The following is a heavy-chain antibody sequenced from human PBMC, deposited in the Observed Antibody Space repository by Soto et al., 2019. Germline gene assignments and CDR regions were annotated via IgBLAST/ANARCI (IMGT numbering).Heavy chain of an antibody. CDR3: ARHEGNGNVWPLDY. CDR2: IHYSGST. J-gene: IGHJ4*02. V-gene: IGHV4-39*01. Sequence: PSETLSLTCTVSGDSIGTTHSYWAWIRQSPGTGLEWIGNIHYSGSTYYMPSLRSRVTLSVDASKNQFSLRLTSVTAEDTAVYYCARHEGNGNVWPLDYWGQGILVTV. CDR1: GDSIGTTHSY. D-gene: IGHD2-8*01.